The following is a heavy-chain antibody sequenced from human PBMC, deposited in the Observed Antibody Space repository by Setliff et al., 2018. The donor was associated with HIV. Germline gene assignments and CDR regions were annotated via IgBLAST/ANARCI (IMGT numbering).Heavy chain of an antibody. V-gene: IGHV4-34*01. CDR2: INQSGDT. J-gene: IGHJ5*02. CDR3: ARCRLNGGFNL. CDR1: GGSFSGHQ. D-gene: IGHD7-27*01. Sequence: ASETLSLTCAVYGGSFSGHQWSWIRQPPGEGLEWIGEINQSGDTNYKPSLKSRVTISIDTSKNQFSLKLSSVTAADTAVYYCARCRLNGGFNLWGQGTLVTVSS.